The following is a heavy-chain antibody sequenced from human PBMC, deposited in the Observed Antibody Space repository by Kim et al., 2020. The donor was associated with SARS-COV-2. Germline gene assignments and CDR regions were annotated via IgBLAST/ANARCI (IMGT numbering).Heavy chain of an antibody. Sequence: SLKRRVTISVDTSKNQFSLKLSSVTGADTAVYYCASTRLVADPRQYYFDYWGQGTLVTVSS. V-gene: IGHV4-34*13. D-gene: IGHD6-19*01. CDR3: ASTRLVADPRQYYFDY. J-gene: IGHJ4*02.